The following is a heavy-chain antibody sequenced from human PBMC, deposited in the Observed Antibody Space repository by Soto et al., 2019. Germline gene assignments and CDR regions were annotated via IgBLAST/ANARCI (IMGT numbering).Heavy chain of an antibody. CDR2: IYYSGST. CDR1: GGSISSSSYY. D-gene: IGHD4-17*01. Sequence: SETLSLTCTVSGGSISSSSYYWGWIRQPPGKGLEWIGSIYYSGSTYYNPSLKSRVTISVDTSKNQFSLKLSSVTAADTAVYYCARLRDYGDYFYYGMDVWGQGTTVTVSS. J-gene: IGHJ6*02. V-gene: IGHV4-39*01. CDR3: ARLRDYGDYFYYGMDV.